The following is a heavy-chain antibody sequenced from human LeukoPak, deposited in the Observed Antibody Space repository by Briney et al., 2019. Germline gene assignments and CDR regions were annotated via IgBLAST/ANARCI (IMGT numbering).Heavy chain of an antibody. D-gene: IGHD5-18*01. CDR1: GFTFSSYA. Sequence: GGSLRLSCAASGFTFSSYAMSWVRQAPGKGLEWVSAISGSGGSTYYADSVKGRSTISRDNSKNTLYLQMNSLRAEDTAVYYCAKARRGGYSYGLFDYWGQGTLVTVSS. J-gene: IGHJ4*02. V-gene: IGHV3-23*01. CDR3: AKARRGGYSYGLFDY. CDR2: ISGSGGST.